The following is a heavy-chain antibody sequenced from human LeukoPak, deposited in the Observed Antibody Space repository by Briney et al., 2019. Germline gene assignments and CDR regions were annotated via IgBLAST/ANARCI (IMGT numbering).Heavy chain of an antibody. D-gene: IGHD2-15*01. CDR1: TGSVSSGTYY. J-gene: IGHJ5*02. V-gene: IGHV4-61*01. Sequence: SETLSLTCTVSTGSVSSGTYYWSWIRQPPGKGLEWIGEINHGGSTNYNPSLKSRVTMSLDTSNDQFSLRLTSVTAADTAVYYCARWRWLPQYNWFDPWGQGILVTVSS. CDR3: ARWRWLPQYNWFDP. CDR2: INHGGST.